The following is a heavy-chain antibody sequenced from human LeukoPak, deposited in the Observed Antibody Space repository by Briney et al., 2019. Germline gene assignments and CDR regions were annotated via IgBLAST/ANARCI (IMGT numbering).Heavy chain of an antibody. CDR2: IRGSGGST. D-gene: IGHD3-3*01. CDR1: GFTFSSYA. CDR3: ATRTIFGVVIP. Sequence: PGGSLRLSCAASGFTFSSYAMSWVRQAPGKGLEWVSAIRGSGGSTYYADSVKGRFTISRDNSKNTLYLQMNSLRAEDTAVYYCATRTIFGVVIPWGQGTLVTVSS. V-gene: IGHV3-23*01. J-gene: IGHJ5*02.